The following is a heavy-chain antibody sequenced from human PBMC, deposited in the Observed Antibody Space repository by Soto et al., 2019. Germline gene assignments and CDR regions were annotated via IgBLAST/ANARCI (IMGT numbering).Heavy chain of an antibody. CDR2: IDWDDDK. Sequence: ESGPTLVNPTQTLTLTCTFSGFSLSTSGMCVSWIRQPPGKALEWLARIDWDDDKYYSTSLKTRLTISKDTSKNQVVLTMTNMDPVETATYYCARIRAPSDILTGQYYYGMDVWGQGTTVTVSS. J-gene: IGHJ6*02. CDR3: ARIRAPSDILTGQYYYGMDV. V-gene: IGHV2-70*11. CDR1: GFSLSTSGMC. D-gene: IGHD3-9*01.